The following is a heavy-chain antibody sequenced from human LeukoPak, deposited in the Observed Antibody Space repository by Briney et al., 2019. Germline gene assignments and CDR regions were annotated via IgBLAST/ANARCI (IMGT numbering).Heavy chain of an antibody. CDR1: GFTFSAYS. Sequence: GGSLRLSCAASGFTFSAYSMNWVRQAPGEGLEWVSSISYSSSYIYYADSVKGRLTISRDNAKNSLYLQMSGLRAEDTAVYYCARERGAGYGSGNYPSDYWGQGTLVTVSS. J-gene: IGHJ4*02. CDR2: ISYSSSYI. D-gene: IGHD3-10*01. CDR3: ARERGAGYGSGNYPSDY. V-gene: IGHV3-21*01.